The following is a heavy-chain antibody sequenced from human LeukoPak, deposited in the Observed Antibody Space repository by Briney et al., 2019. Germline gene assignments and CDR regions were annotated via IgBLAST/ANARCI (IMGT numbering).Heavy chain of an antibody. CDR3: ARRAGAYSHPYDY. Sequence: GGSLRLSCVASGFILSTSEMNWVRQAPGRGLEWVSFIASDGTIYYADSVKGRFTLSRDNSKNTLFLQMNSLRAEDTAVYYCARRAGAYSHPYDYWGQGTLVTVSS. CDR1: GFILSTSE. CDR2: IASDGTI. J-gene: IGHJ4*02. D-gene: IGHD4/OR15-4a*01. V-gene: IGHV3-48*03.